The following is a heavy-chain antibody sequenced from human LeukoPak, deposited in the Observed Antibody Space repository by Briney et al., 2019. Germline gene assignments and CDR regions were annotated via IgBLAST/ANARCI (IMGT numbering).Heavy chain of an antibody. CDR1: AFTVSGNY. CDR3: ARRYPYSSAWHPSAFDV. J-gene: IGHJ3*01. D-gene: IGHD6-19*01. CDR2: IYSGGTT. Sequence: GGSLRLSCAASAFTVSGNYMSWVRQAPEKGLEWVSIIYSGGTTYYADSVKGRFTISRDNSKNTLYLQMNSLRAEDTAVYYCARRYPYSSAWHPSAFDVWGQGTMVTVSS. V-gene: IGHV3-66*01.